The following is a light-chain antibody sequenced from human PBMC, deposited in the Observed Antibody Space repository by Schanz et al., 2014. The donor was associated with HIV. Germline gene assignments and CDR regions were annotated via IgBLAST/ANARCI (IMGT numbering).Light chain of an antibody. Sequence: EIVLTQSPATLSLSPGERATLSCRASQSVSSYLAWYQQKPGLAPRLLIYDASSRATGIPDRFSGSGSGRDFTLTISSLEPEDCAVYFCQQYGGSPTFGQGTRVEVK. CDR3: QQYGGSPT. V-gene: IGKV3D-20*01. CDR1: QSVSSY. J-gene: IGKJ1*01. CDR2: DAS.